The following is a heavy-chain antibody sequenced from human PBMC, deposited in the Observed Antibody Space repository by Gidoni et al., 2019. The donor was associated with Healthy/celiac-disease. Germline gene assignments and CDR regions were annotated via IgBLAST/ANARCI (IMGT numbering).Heavy chain of an antibody. Sequence: QVQLQESGPGLVKPSETLSLTCTVSGGSISSYYWSWIRQPAGKGLEWIGRIYTSGSTNYNPSLKSRVTMSVDTSKNQFSLKLSSVTAADTAVYYCARDRVITMPTVAFDIWGQGTMVTVSS. J-gene: IGHJ3*02. V-gene: IGHV4-4*07. CDR2: IYTSGST. CDR3: ARDRVITMPTVAFDI. CDR1: GGSISSYY. D-gene: IGHD2-21*01.